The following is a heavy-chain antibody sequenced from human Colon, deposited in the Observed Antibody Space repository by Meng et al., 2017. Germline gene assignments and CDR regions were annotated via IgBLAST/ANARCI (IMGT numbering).Heavy chain of an antibody. J-gene: IGHJ4*02. CDR2: AST. V-gene: IGHV4-61*08. CDR1: GVSVSSAGYQ. Sequence: VDLSEAGPHVVRPAETLCLISSGSGVSVSSAGYQWSWNRQPPGKGLEWIGYASTNYNPSLKSRVTISVDTSKNQFSLRLTSVTAADTAVYYCARDHMGSLDYWGQGILVTVSS. CDR3: ARDHMGSLDY. D-gene: IGHD1-26*01.